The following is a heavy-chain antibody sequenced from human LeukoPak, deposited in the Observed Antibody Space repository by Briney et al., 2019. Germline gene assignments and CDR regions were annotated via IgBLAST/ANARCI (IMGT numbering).Heavy chain of an antibody. CDR2: ISPTGSTT. D-gene: IGHD4-11*01. Sequence: GGSLRLSCTASGFSFSGHWMHWARQLPGKGLVWVSRISPTGSTTSYADSVKGRFTVSRDNAKNTLYLQVNNLRAEDTAVYYCAKGLGKATVTPLGYWGQGTLVTVSS. CDR3: AKGLGKATVTPLGY. CDR1: GFSFSGHW. V-gene: IGHV3-74*01. J-gene: IGHJ4*02.